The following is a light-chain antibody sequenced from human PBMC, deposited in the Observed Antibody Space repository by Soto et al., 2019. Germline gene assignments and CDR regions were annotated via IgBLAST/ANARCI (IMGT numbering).Light chain of an antibody. CDR2: HVS. Sequence: QSALTQPASVSGSPGQSITISCTETTSDVGDYNYVSWYQQYPGKAPKPIIYHVSNRPSGVSSRFSGSKSGDTASLTISGLQAEDEADYYCSSYKSGGRIIFGGGTKLTVL. CDR1: TSDVGDYNY. CDR3: SSYKSGGRII. V-gene: IGLV2-14*01. J-gene: IGLJ2*01.